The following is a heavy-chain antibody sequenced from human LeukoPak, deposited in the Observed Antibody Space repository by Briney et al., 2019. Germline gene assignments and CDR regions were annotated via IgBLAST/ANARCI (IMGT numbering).Heavy chain of an antibody. J-gene: IGHJ4*02. V-gene: IGHV4-34*01. Sequence: SETLSLTCAVYGGPFSGYYWSWIRQPPGKGLEWIGEINHSGSTNYNPSLKSRVTISVDTSKNQFSLKLSSVTAADTAVYYCAQPPSGWYGRFDYWGQGTLVTVSS. D-gene: IGHD6-19*01. CDR3: AQPPSGWYGRFDY. CDR2: INHSGST. CDR1: GGPFSGYY.